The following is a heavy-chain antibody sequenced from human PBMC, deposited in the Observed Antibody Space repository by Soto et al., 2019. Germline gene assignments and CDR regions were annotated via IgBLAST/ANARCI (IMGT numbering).Heavy chain of an antibody. CDR3: ATDWIFDY. CDR2: ISYDGSNK. V-gene: IGHV3-30-3*01. Sequence: LRLSCAASGFTFSSYAMHWVRQAPGKGLEWVAVISYDGSNKYYADSVKGRFTISRDNSKNTLYLQMNSLRAEDTAVYYCATDWIFDYWGQGTLVTVSS. J-gene: IGHJ4*02. CDR1: GFTFSSYA. D-gene: IGHD1-1*01.